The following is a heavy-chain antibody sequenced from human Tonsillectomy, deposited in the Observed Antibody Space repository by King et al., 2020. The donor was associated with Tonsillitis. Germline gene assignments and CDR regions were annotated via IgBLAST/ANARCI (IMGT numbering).Heavy chain of an antibody. D-gene: IGHD3-22*01. V-gene: IGHV2-26*01. CDR1: GFSLTNARMG. J-gene: IGHJ4*02. CDR3: ARYYYDSSGYYNGYYDY. Sequence: TLKDSGPVLGKTTDTLTLTCTRSGFSLTNARMGVCWIGQTPLKAPGWLASIILNDAQSYNTPLKSRLTTSKDTSKSQVVLSMTNMDPVDTATYYCARYYYDSSGYYNGYYDYWGQGTLVTVSS. CDR2: IILNDAQ.